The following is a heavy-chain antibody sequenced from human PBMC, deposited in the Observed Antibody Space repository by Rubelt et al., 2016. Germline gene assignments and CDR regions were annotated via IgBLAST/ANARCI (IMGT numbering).Heavy chain of an antibody. D-gene: IGHD6-13*01. CDR2: IYYSGST. V-gene: IGHV4-31*03. J-gene: IGHJ4*02. CDR1: GGSTSSGGYY. CDR3: AADFLGAAGTGD. Sequence: QLQLQESGPGLVKSSETLSLTCNVSGGSTSSGGYYWSWIRQHPGKGLEWIGYIYYSGSTYYNPSLKSRVTISVDTSKNQFSLKLGSVTAADTAVYYCAADFLGAAGTGDWGQGTLVTVSS.